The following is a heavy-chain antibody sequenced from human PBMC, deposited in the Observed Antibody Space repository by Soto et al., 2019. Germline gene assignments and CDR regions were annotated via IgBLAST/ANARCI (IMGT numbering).Heavy chain of an antibody. D-gene: IGHD4-17*01. V-gene: IGHV4-31*03. CDR2: IYYSGST. CDR1: GGSISSGGYY. Sequence: PSETLSLTCTVSGGSISSGGYYWSWIRQHPGKGLEWIGYIYYSGSTYYNPSLKSRVTISVDTSKNQFSLKLSSVTAADTAVYYCARERVSTVTTNAFDIWGQGTMVTVSS. J-gene: IGHJ3*02. CDR3: ARERVSTVTTNAFDI.